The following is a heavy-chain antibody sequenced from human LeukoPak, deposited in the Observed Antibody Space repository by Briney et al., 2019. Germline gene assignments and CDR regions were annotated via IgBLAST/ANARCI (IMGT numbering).Heavy chain of an antibody. D-gene: IGHD3-16*01. CDR1: GFGFNYYG. J-gene: IGHJ1*01. CDR3: STDGTPKFEH. Sequence: GRSLRLACAASGFGFNYYGMVGFRQSPGRGLEWVATISYDERGKHYADSVQGRFTISRDNSKSVLYLQLDYLRPEDTAVYYCSTDGTPKFEHWGQGTLVTVSS. CDR2: ISYDERGK. V-gene: IGHV3-30*03.